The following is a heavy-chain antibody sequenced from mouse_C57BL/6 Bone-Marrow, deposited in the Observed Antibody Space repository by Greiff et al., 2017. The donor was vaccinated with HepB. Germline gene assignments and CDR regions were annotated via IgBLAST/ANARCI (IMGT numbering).Heavy chain of an antibody. D-gene: IGHD1-1*01. CDR2: IHPNSGST. CDR3: ARSGATVVAPIAY. CDR1: GYTFTSYW. Sequence: QVQLQPGAELVKPGASVTLSCKASGYTFTSYWMHWVKQRPGQGLEWIGMIHPNSGSTNYNEKLKSKATLTVDKSSSTAYMQLSSLTSEDSAVYYCARSGATVVAPIAYWGQGTLVTVSA. V-gene: IGHV1-64*01. J-gene: IGHJ3*01.